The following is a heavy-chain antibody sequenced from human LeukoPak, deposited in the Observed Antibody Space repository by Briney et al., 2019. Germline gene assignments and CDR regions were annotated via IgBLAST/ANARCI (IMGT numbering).Heavy chain of an antibody. D-gene: IGHD2/OR15-2a*01. CDR3: AKGEGILSLPGMDV. Sequence: GGSLRLSCAASGFTFSNYWMSWVRQAPGKGLEWVANIKEDGSETYYMGSVKGRFTISRDNAKNSLHLQMNSLRAEDTALYYCAKGEGILSLPGMDVWGQGTTVTVSS. CDR2: IKEDGSET. J-gene: IGHJ6*02. V-gene: IGHV3-7*03. CDR1: GFTFSNYW.